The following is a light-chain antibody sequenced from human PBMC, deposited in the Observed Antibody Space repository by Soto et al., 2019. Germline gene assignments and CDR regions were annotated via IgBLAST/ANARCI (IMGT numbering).Light chain of an antibody. CDR2: AAS. Sequence: EIVMTQSPATLSVSPVERATLSCRASQSVSSNLAWYQQKPGQAPRLLIYAASNRATGIPDRFSGSGSGADFTLTISRLEPEDFAVYYCQQYGSSPTFGQGTKVDIK. J-gene: IGKJ1*01. CDR3: QQYGSSPT. V-gene: IGKV3-20*01. CDR1: QSVSSN.